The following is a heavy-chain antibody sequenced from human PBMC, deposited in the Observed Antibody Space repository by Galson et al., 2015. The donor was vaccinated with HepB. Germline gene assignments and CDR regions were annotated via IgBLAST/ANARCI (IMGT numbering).Heavy chain of an antibody. CDR2: ISYDGSNK. CDR3: ARSVDTAMVTPDY. V-gene: IGHV3-30-3*01. Sequence: SLRLSCAASGFTFSSYAMHWVRQAPGKGLEWVAVISYDGSNKYYADSVKGRFTISRDNSKNTLYLQMNSLRAEDTALYYCARSVDTAMVTPDYWGQGTLVTVYS. CDR1: GFTFSSYA. D-gene: IGHD5-18*01. J-gene: IGHJ4*02.